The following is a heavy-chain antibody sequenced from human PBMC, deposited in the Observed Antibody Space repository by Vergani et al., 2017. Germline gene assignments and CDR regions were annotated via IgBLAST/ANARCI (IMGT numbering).Heavy chain of an antibody. D-gene: IGHD1-14*01. CDR1: GGSISSGSYY. V-gene: IGHV4-61*02. CDR2: IYTSGST. Sequence: QVQLQESGPGLVKPSQTLSLTCTVSGGSISSGSYYWSWIRQPAGKGLEWIGRIYTSGSTNYNPSLKSRVTISVDTSKNQFSLKLSSVTAADTAVYYCARFGFFMTEITAEPTYFDYWGQGTLVTVSS. CDR3: ARFGFFMTEITAEPTYFDY. J-gene: IGHJ4*02.